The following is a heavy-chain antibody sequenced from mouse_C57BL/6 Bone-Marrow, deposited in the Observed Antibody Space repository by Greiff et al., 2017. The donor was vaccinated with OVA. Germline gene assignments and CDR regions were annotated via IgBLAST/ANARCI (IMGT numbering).Heavy chain of an antibody. D-gene: IGHD4-1*01. CDR1: GYTFTSYG. J-gene: IGHJ2*01. Sequence: QVHVKQSGAELARPGASVKLSCKASGYTFTSYGISWVKQRTGQGLEWIGEIYPRSGNTYSNEKFKGKATLTADKSSSTAYMELRSLTSEDSAVYFCARSAWDNFDYWGQGTTLTVSS. V-gene: IGHV1-81*01. CDR2: IYPRSGNT. CDR3: ARSAWDNFDY.